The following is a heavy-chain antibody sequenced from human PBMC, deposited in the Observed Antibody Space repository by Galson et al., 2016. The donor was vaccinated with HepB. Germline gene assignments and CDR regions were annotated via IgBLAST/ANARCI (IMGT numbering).Heavy chain of an antibody. J-gene: IGHJ3*02. D-gene: IGHD3-22*01. CDR1: GGSISSSSHY. CDR3: ARARFDLPYYDSDTYYDGDPFDI. V-gene: IGHV4-39*02. CDR2: IFYSGTT. Sequence: SETLSLTCTVSGGSISSSSHYWGWIRQPPGKGLEWIGSIFYSGTTYYNPSLKSRVTISVDTSKNHFSLKLNSVTAADTAMYYCARARFDLPYYDSDTYYDGDPFDIWGQGTMVTISS.